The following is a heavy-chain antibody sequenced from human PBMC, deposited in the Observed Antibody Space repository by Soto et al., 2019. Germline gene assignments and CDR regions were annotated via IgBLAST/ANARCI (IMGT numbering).Heavy chain of an antibody. CDR3: ARIPHSTTGYYYYYYRMDV. CDR2: IYPADSDT. CDR1: GYSFASQW. J-gene: IGHJ6*02. D-gene: IGHD2-2*01. V-gene: IGHV5-51*01. Sequence: GESLKISCKGSGYSFASQWIGWVRQMPGKGLEWMGNIYPADSDTRYSPSFQGQVTISVDKSIRTAYLQWTSLKASDTAIYYCARIPHSTTGYYYYYYRMDVWGQGTTVTVSS.